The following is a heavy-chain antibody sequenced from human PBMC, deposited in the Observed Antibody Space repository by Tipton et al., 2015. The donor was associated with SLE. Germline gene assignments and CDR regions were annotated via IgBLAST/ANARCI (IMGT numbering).Heavy chain of an antibody. CDR1: GGSITSSDW. CDR3: ARWIPLTGINV. D-gene: IGHD5-18*01. J-gene: IGHJ6*02. V-gene: IGHV4-4*02. Sequence: LSLTCTVSGGSITSSDWWSWVRQPPGKGLEYIGEIHHRGSTNYKSSLRGRVTISVDKSKNQFSLKLTSVTAADTAVYYCARWIPLTGINVWGQGATVTVSS. CDR2: IHHRGST.